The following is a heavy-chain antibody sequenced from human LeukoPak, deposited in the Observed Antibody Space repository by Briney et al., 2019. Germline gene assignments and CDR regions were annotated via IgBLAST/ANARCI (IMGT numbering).Heavy chain of an antibody. J-gene: IGHJ6*02. Sequence: GESLQISCKGSGYSFTSYWIGWVRQLPGKGLEWMGIIYPGDSDTRYSPSFQGQVTISADKSISTAYLQWSSLKASDTAMYYCARRTQYYYDSSGYGMDVWGQGTTVTVSS. CDR3: ARRTQYYYDSSGYGMDV. CDR1: GYSFTSYW. CDR2: IYPGDSDT. D-gene: IGHD3-22*01. V-gene: IGHV5-51*03.